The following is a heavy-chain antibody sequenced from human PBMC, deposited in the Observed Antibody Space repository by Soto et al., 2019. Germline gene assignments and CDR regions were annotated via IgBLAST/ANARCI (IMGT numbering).Heavy chain of an antibody. CDR1: GGSFSGYY. J-gene: IGHJ6*02. CDR3: ARPGSYYYYGMDV. V-gene: IGHV4-34*01. CDR2: INHSGST. D-gene: IGHD3-10*01. Sequence: SETLSLTCAVYGGSFSGYYWSWIRQPPGKGLEWIGEINHSGSTNYNPSLKSRVTISVDTSKNQFSLKLSSVTAADTAVYYCARPGSYYYYGMDVWGQGTTVTVSS.